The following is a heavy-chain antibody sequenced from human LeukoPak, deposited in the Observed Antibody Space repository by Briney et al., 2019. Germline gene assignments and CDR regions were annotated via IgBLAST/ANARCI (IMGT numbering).Heavy chain of an antibody. V-gene: IGHV4-34*01. J-gene: IGHJ4*02. CDR3: ARGYYDSSGYYQSPIFDY. CDR1: GGSFSGYY. CDR2: INHSGST. D-gene: IGHD3-22*01. Sequence: PSETLSLTCAVYGGSFSGYYWSWIRQPPGKGLEWIGEINHSGSTYYTPSLKSRVTISVDTSKNQFSLKLNSVTAADTAVYYCARGYYDSSGYYQSPIFDYWGQGTLVTVSS.